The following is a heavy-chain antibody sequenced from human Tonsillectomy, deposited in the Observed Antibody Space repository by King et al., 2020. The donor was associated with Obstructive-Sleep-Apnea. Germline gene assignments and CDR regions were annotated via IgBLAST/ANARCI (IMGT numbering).Heavy chain of an antibody. CDR2: IYYSGSA. D-gene: IGHD6-6*01. V-gene: IGHV4-39*07. CDR1: VGSISSSSYY. J-gene: IGHJ6*02. Sequence: LQLQESGPGLVKPSDTLSLTCTVSVGSISSSSYYWGWIRQPPGKVLEWIGGIYYSGSAYYNPSLKIRVTISVDTSNNQFSLRLSSVTAADTAVYYCATIAARPYGLDVWGQGTTVTVSS. CDR3: ATIAARPYGLDV.